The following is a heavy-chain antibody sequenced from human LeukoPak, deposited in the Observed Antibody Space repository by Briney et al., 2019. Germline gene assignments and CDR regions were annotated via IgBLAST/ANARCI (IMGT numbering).Heavy chain of an antibody. D-gene: IGHD3-22*01. Sequence: ASVKVSCKASGYIFTSYYMYWVRQAPGQGLEWMGIINPSDGSIRYAQKFQGRVTMTRDTSTSTVYMELSSLRSEDTAVYYCARGRNYYDSSRYYYEGDAFDIWGQGTMVTVSS. J-gene: IGHJ3*02. V-gene: IGHV1-46*01. CDR3: ARGRNYYDSSRYYYEGDAFDI. CDR2: INPSDGSI. CDR1: GYIFTSYY.